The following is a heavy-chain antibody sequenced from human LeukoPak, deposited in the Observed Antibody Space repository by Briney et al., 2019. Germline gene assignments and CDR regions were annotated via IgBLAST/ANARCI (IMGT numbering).Heavy chain of an antibody. D-gene: IGHD5-18*01. CDR1: GFTFSSYA. Sequence: GGSLRLSCAASGFTFSSYAMHWVRQAPGKGLEWVAVISYDGSNKYYADSVKGRFTISRDNSKNTLYLQMNSLRAEDTAVYYCARDLDTAMATAPGYWGQGTLVTVSS. CDR2: ISYDGSNK. J-gene: IGHJ4*02. V-gene: IGHV3-30*04. CDR3: ARDLDTAMATAPGY.